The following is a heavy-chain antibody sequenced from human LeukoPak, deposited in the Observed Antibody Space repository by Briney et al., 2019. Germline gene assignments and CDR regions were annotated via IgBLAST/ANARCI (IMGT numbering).Heavy chain of an antibody. V-gene: IGHV1-2*02. D-gene: IGHD2-2*01. Sequence: GASVKVSCKASGYTFTGYYMHWVRQAPGQGLEWMGWINPNSGGTNYAQKFQGRVTMTRDTSISTAYMELSRLRSDDTAVYYCARGIVVVPAATARRWFDPWGQGTLVTVSS. CDR2: INPNSGGT. J-gene: IGHJ5*02. CDR1: GYTFTGYY. CDR3: ARGIVVVPAATARRWFDP.